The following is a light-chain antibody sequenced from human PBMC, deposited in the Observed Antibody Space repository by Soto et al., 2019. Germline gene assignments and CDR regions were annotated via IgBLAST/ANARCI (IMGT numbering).Light chain of an antibody. J-gene: IGKJ5*01. CDR2: DTS. Sequence: EIVVTQSAATLSVSPGERVTLSCRGSQSVRNKVAWYQQKPGQTPRVIIYDTSTRAADIPARFSGSGYGTDFTLTISCLQSEDFATYYCQQYYSYPPITFGQGTRLENK. CDR1: QSVRNK. CDR3: QQYYSYPPIT. V-gene: IGKV3-15*01.